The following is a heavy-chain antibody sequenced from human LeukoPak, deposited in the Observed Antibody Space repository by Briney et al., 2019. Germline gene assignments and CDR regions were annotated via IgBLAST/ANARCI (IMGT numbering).Heavy chain of an antibody. Sequence: PSQTLSLTCTASGGSISSGAYYWSWIRQPPGKGLEWIGYIYYSGRTYYKPSLRSRVTISVDRSRNQFSLKLTSVTAADTAGYYCARHAEESFDAFDIWGQGTMVTVSS. D-gene: IGHD1-26*01. CDR2: IYYSGRT. CDR3: ARHAEESFDAFDI. V-gene: IGHV4-30-4*01. CDR1: GGSISSGAYY. J-gene: IGHJ3*02.